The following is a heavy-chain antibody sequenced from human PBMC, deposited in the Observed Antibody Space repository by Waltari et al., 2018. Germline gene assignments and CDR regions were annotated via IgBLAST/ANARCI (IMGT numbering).Heavy chain of an antibody. D-gene: IGHD5-18*01. CDR3: ARAYSYGYATNGY. Sequence: QVQLVQSGAEVKKPGASVKVSCKASGYTFTSYDINWVRQATGQGLEWMGWRNPNRGNTGYAQKFQGRFTMTRNTSISTAYMELSSLRSEDTAVYYCARAYSYGYATNGYWGQGTLVTVSS. CDR1: GYTFTSYD. J-gene: IGHJ4*02. V-gene: IGHV1-8*01. CDR2: RNPNRGNT.